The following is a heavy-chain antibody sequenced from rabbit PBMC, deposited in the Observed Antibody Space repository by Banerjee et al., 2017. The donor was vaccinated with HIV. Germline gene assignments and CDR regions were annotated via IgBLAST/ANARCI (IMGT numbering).Heavy chain of an antibody. D-gene: IGHD6-1*01. Sequence: QSLEESGGDLVKPGASLTLTCTASGFSYSSSYWICWVRQAPGKGLRWIACINAGSSASTYYASWAKGRFTISKTSSTTVTLQLASLTAADTAMYFCARRDINEGYAIDLWGQGTLVTVS. J-gene: IGHJ4*01. CDR2: INAGSSAST. V-gene: IGHV1S40*01. CDR1: GFSYSSSYW. CDR3: ARRDINEGYAIDL.